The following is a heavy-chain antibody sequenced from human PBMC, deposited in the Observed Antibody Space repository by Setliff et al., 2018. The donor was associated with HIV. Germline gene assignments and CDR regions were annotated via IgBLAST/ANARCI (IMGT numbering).Heavy chain of an antibody. CDR2: IKEDGSEN. D-gene: IGHD6-19*01. CDR3: ARPPTRYNNGWFERGGFDY. Sequence: GGSLRLSCRASGFTFSNYCMSWVRQAPGKGLEWVATIKEDGSENYYVDSVKGRFTIPRDTAKNTLSLQMNTLRAEDTAVYYCARPPTRYNNGWFERGGFDYWGQGTLVTVSS. J-gene: IGHJ4*02. CDR1: GFTFSNYC. V-gene: IGHV3-7*01.